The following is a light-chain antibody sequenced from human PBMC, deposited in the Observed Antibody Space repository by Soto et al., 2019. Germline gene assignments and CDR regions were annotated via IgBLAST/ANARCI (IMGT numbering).Light chain of an antibody. V-gene: IGKV1-39*01. CDR1: QSISNF. CDR3: QQSYSTSWT. J-gene: IGKJ1*01. Sequence: DLQMTQSPSSLSASVGDRVTITCRASQSISNFLKWYQQKPGKAPELLIYAASSLQSGVPSRFSGSGSGTDFTLTISSLKPEDFATYYCQQSYSTSWTFGQGTKVEIK. CDR2: AAS.